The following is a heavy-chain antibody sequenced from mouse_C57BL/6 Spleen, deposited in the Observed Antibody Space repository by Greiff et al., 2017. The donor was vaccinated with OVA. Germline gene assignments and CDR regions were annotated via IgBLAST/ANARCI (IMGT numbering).Heavy chain of an antibody. J-gene: IGHJ3*01. CDR3: ARGTWFAY. CDR2: IWSGGST. V-gene: IGHV2-2*01. Sequence: QVQLKESGPGLVQPSQSLSITCTASGFSLTSYGVHWVRQSPGKGLEWLGVIWSGGSTDYNAAFISRLSISKDNSKSQVFFKMNSLQADDTAIYYCARGTWFAYWGQGTLVTVSA. CDR1: GFSLTSYG.